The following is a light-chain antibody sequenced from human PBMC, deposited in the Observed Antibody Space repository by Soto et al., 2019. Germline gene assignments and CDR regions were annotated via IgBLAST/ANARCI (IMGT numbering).Light chain of an antibody. Sequence: EIVLTQSPGTLSLSPGERATLSCRASQSVSSSYLAWYQHKPGQAPRLLIYGASSRATGIPDRFSGSGSGTDLTLTISRLEPEDCAVYCCQQYGSSPHTFGQGTKLEIK. J-gene: IGKJ2*01. CDR3: QQYGSSPHT. V-gene: IGKV3-20*01. CDR1: QSVSSSY. CDR2: GAS.